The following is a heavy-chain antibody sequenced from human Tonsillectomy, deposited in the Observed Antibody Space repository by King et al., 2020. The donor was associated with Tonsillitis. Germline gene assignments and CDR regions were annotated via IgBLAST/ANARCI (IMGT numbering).Heavy chain of an antibody. CDR3: AKGDY. CDR2: IRSDASNK. J-gene: IGHJ4*02. CDR1: GFTFTNYG. V-gene: IGHV3-30*02. Sequence: VQLVESGGGVVQPGGSLRLSCAASGFTFTNYGMHWVRQAPGKGLEWVAFIRSDASNKYYADSVKGRFTISRDNSKNTLYLQMSSLRTGDTAVYYCAKGDYWGQGTLVTVSS.